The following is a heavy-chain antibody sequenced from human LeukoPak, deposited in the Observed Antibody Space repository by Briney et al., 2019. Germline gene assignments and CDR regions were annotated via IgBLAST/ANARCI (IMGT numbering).Heavy chain of an antibody. D-gene: IGHD6-13*01. J-gene: IGHJ4*02. Sequence: GGSLRLSCGASGFIFSNYAMSWVRQAPGKGLEWVSGISGSGGTTYYADSVKGRFTISRDNSKNTLYLQMNSLRAEDTAVYYCARGAEAGRSKSYYLEYWGQGTLVTVSS. CDR2: ISGSGGTT. CDR3: ARGAEAGRSKSYYLEY. V-gene: IGHV3-23*01. CDR1: GFIFSNYA.